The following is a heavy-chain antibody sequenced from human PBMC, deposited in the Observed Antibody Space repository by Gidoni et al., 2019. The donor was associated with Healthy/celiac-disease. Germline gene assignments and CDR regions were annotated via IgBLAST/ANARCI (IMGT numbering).Heavy chain of an antibody. CDR2: ISWNSGSI. CDR1: GFTFDDYA. CDR3: AKDKVGGSQFPDAFDI. D-gene: IGHD2-15*01. Sequence: EVQLVESGGGLVQPGGSLRLSCAASGFTFDDYAMHWVRQAPGKGLEWVSGISWNSGSIGYADSVKGRFTISRDNAKNSLYLQMNSLRAEDTALYYCAKDKVGGSQFPDAFDIWGQGTMVTVSS. V-gene: IGHV3-9*01. J-gene: IGHJ3*02.